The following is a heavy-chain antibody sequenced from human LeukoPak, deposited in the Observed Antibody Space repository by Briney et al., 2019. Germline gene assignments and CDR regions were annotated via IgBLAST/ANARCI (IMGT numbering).Heavy chain of an antibody. V-gene: IGHV1-8*01. CDR3: ARARRGQQLVPDY. J-gene: IGHJ4*02. CDR2: MNPNSGNT. CDR1: GYTFTSYD. Sequence: ASVKVSCKASGYTFTSYDINWVRQATGQGLEWMGWMNPNSGNTGYAQKFQGRVTMTRNTSISTAYMELRSLRSEDTAVYYCARARRGQQLVPDYWGQGTLVTVSS. D-gene: IGHD6-13*01.